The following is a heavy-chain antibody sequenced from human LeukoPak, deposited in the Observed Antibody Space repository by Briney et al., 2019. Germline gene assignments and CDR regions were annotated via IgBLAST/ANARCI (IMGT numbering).Heavy chain of an antibody. CDR2: IIPIFGIA. CDR3: ARQEDCSGGSCYSFIWFDP. Sequence: SVKVSCKASGGTFSSYAISWVRQAPGQGLEWMGRIIPIFGIANYALKFQGRVTITADKSTSTAYMELSSLRSEDTAVYYCARQEDCSGGSCYSFIWFDPWGQGTLVTVSS. D-gene: IGHD2-15*01. V-gene: IGHV1-69*04. J-gene: IGHJ5*02. CDR1: GGTFSSYA.